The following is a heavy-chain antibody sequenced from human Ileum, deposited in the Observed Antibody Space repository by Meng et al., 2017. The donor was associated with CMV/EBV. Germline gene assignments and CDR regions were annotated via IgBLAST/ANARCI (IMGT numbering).Heavy chain of an antibody. D-gene: IGHD6-19*01. CDR3: AREGGGWYFDS. CDR2: IYYSGST. Sequence: VLLQECGPGLVKPSLTWSPTCSVSGDSLSTGDYYGRWTRHPPGKGPEWIGYIYYSGSTLYNPSLKSPVTISLDKSKNQFSLRLRSVTAADTAVYFCAREGGGWYFDSWGQGTLVTVSS. V-gene: IGHV4-30-4*01. J-gene: IGHJ4*02. CDR1: GDSLSTGDYY.